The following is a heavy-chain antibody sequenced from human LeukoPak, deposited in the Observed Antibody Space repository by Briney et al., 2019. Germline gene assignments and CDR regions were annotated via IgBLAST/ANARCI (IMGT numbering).Heavy chain of an antibody. Sequence: GASVKVSCKASGGTFSSYAISWVRQAPGQGLEWMGGIIPIFGTANYAQKFQGRVTITADESTSTAYMELSSLRSEDTAVYYCARSHKIFGGVNWFDPWGQGTLVTVSS. CDR2: IIPIFGTA. D-gene: IGHD3-3*01. V-gene: IGHV1-69*13. CDR3: ARSHKIFGGVNWFDP. J-gene: IGHJ5*02. CDR1: GGTFSSYA.